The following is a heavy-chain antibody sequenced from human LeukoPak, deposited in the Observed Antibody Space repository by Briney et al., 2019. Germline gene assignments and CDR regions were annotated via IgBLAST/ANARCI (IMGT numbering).Heavy chain of an antibody. CDR3: ARGYIYGYPFDY. D-gene: IGHD5-18*01. Sequence: SETLSLTCSVSGGSISNYYWSWIRQPAGKGLEWVGRIYSSGTTNYNPSLKSRVTMSVDTSKNHFSLQLTSVTAADTAVYYCARGYIYGYPFDYWGQGTLVTVSS. V-gene: IGHV4-4*07. J-gene: IGHJ4*02. CDR2: IYSSGTT. CDR1: GGSISNYY.